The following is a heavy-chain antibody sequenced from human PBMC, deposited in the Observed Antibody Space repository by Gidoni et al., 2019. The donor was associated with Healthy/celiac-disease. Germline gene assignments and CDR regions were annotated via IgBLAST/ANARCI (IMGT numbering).Heavy chain of an antibody. CDR2: IYYSGST. Sequence: QVQLQESGPGLVKPSETLSLTCTVSGGSISSYYWSWIRQPPGKGLEWIGYIYYSGSTNYNPSLKSRVTISVDTSKNQFSLKLSSVTAADTAVYYCARTPRGVIIQRYYFDYWGQGTLVTVSS. J-gene: IGHJ4*02. V-gene: IGHV4-59*01. CDR3: ARTPRGVIIQRYYFDY. D-gene: IGHD3-10*01. CDR1: GGSISSYY.